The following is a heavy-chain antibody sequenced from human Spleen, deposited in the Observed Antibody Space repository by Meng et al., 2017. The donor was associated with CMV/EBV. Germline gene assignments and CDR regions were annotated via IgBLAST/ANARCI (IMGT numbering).Heavy chain of an antibody. CDR1: GFTFSSYS. D-gene: IGHD3-10*01. CDR2: ISSSSSYI. V-gene: IGHV3-21*01. CDR3: ARSSVEGSGSYYNDYYYGMDV. Sequence: GESLKISCAASGFTFSSYSMNWVRQAPGRGLEWVSSISSSSSYIYYADSVKGRFTISRDNAKNSLYLQMNSLRAEDTAVYYCARSSVEGSGSYYNDYYYGMDVWGQGTTVTVSS. J-gene: IGHJ6*02.